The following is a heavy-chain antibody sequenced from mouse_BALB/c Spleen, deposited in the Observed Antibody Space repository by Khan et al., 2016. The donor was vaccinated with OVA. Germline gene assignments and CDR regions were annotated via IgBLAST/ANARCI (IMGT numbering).Heavy chain of an antibody. CDR3: TRSYGSFYFDY. Sequence: VQLQQSGTVPARPGASMKMSCKASGYSFTSYWMHWVTQRPGQGLEWIGAFYPGSSDTRYNQMFKDRAKLTAVTSASTVYMELSSLTNEDSAVYYCTRSYGSFYFDYWGQGTTLTVSS. CDR2: FYPGSSDT. D-gene: IGHD2-2*01. V-gene: IGHV1-5*01. J-gene: IGHJ2*01. CDR1: GYSFTSYW.